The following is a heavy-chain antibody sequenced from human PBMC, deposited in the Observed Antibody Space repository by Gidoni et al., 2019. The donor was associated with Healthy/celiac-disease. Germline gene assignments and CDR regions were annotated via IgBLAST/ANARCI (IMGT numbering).Heavy chain of an antibody. D-gene: IGHD1-26*01. J-gene: IGHJ4*02. CDR1: GGSFSGYY. CDR3: ASLGGSYRLRVFDY. V-gene: IGHV4-34*01. Sequence: QVQLQQWGAGLLKPSAPLSLTCAVYGGSFSGYYWSWIRQPPGKGLEWIGEINHSGSTNYNPSLKSRVTISVDTSKNQFSLKLSSVTAADTAVYYCASLGGSYRLRVFDYWGQGTLVTVSS. CDR2: INHSGST.